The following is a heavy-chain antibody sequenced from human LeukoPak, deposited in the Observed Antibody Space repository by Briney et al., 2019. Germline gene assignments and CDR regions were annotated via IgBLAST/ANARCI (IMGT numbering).Heavy chain of an antibody. Sequence: PGGSLRLSCAAPGFIFSDYWTSWVRQAPGKGLEWVASIKPDGSDKWYVDSVKGRFTISREDSKNSLYLQMNSLKTEDTALYYCARRARGTYAAFDNWGLGTLVTVSS. CDR3: ARRARGTYAAFDN. D-gene: IGHD6-25*01. CDR2: IKPDGSDK. J-gene: IGHJ4*02. CDR1: GFIFSDYW. V-gene: IGHV3-7*03.